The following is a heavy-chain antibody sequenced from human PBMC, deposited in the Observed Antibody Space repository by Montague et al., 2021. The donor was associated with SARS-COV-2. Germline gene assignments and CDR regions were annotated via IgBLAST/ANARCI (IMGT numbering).Heavy chain of an antibody. J-gene: IGHJ4*02. CDR3: ARDRGLGVAENFDC. Sequence: SETLSLTCTVSGGSITNNIDYWAWIRQPPGKGLEWIGSIYYTGNTYYNPSLKSRVTISVVTSKNQFSLKLNSVTAADTAVYYCARDRGLGVAENFDCWGQGTLVTVSS. D-gene: IGHD3-10*01. CDR1: GGSITNNIDY. CDR2: IYYTGNT. V-gene: IGHV4-39*02.